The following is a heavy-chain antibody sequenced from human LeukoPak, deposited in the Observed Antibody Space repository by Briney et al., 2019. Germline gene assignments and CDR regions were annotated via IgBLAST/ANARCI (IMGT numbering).Heavy chain of an antibody. CDR2: MYTSGST. V-gene: IGHV4-61*02. CDR3: ASHTNMVRGAADY. D-gene: IGHD3-10*01. CDR1: GGSISSGSYY. Sequence: SQTLSLTCTVSGGSISSGSYYWSWIRQPAGQGLEYIGRMYTSGSTNYNPSLKSRVTISVDTSKNQFSLKLSSVTAADTAVYYCASHTNMVRGAADYWGQGTLVTVSS. J-gene: IGHJ4*02.